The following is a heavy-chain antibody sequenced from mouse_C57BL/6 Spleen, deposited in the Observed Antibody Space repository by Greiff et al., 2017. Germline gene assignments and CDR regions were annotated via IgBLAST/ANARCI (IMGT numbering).Heavy chain of an antibody. J-gene: IGHJ2*01. CDR2: IYPSDSET. CDR3: ARREGTGYFDY. Sequence: VKQRPGQGLEWIGNIYPSDSETHYNQKFKDKATLTVDKSSSTAYMQLSSLTSEDSAVYYCARREGTGYFDYWGQGTTLTVSS. D-gene: IGHD4-1*01. V-gene: IGHV1-61*01.